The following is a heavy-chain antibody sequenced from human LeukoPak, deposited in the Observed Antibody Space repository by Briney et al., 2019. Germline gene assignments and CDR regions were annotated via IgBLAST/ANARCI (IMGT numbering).Heavy chain of an antibody. CDR1: GFTFSSYA. CDR2: ISGSGGST. Sequence: PGGSLRLSCSASGFTFSSYAMSWVRQAPGKGLEWVSAISGSGGSTYYADSVKGRFTISRDNSKNTLYLQMNSLRAEDTAVYYCAKSRKYCSSTSCYGGAFDIWGQGTMVTVSS. D-gene: IGHD2-2*01. J-gene: IGHJ3*02. V-gene: IGHV3-23*01. CDR3: AKSRKYCSSTSCYGGAFDI.